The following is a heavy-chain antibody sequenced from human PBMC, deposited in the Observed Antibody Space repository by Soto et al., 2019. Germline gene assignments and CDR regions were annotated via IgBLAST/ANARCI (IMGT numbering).Heavy chain of an antibody. D-gene: IGHD2-2*01. CDR1: GGSISSSNW. V-gene: IGHV4-4*02. CDR2: IYHSGST. CDR3: ARGTVGYCSSTSCLIHRYYYYYGMDV. Sequence: QVQLQESGPGLVKPSGTLSLTCAVSGGSISSSNWWSWVRQPPGKGLEWIGEIYHSGSTNYNPSLESRVTISVDKAKNQFSLKLSSVTAADTAVYYCARGTVGYCSSTSCLIHRYYYYYGMDVWGQGTTVTVSS. J-gene: IGHJ6*02.